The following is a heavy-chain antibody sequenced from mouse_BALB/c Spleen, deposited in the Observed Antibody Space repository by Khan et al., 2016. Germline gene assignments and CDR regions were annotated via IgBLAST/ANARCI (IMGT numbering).Heavy chain of an antibody. Sequence: VQLQQSGPGLVKPSQSLSLTCTVTGYSITSGYGWNWIRQFPGNKLEWMGYISYSGSPNYNPSLKSRISITRDTSKNQFFLQLNSVTTEVTATYYCARTARIRYWGQGTTLTVSA. V-gene: IGHV3-2*02. J-gene: IGHJ2*01. CDR3: ARTARIRY. D-gene: IGHD1-2*01. CDR2: ISYSGSP. CDR1: GYSITSGYG.